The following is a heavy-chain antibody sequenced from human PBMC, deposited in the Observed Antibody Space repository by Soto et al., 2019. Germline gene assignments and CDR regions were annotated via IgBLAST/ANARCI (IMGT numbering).Heavy chain of an antibody. V-gene: IGHV4-39*01. J-gene: IGHJ4*02. Sequence: SETLSLTCTVSGGSISSSSYYWGWIRQPPGKGLEWIGSIYYSGSTYYNPSLKSRVTISVDTSKNQFSLKLSSVTAADTAVYYCARHGGSYYDFWSGYQSFDYWGQGTLVTVSS. CDR3: ARHGGSYYDFWSGYQSFDY. CDR1: GGSISSSSYY. D-gene: IGHD3-3*01. CDR2: IYYSGST.